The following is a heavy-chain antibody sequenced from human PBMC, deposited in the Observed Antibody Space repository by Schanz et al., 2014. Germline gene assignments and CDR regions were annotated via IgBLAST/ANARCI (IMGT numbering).Heavy chain of an antibody. J-gene: IGHJ4*02. V-gene: IGHV3-30*18. CDR3: AKVQTHTLYGGNSCFDY. D-gene: IGHD2-21*02. CDR1: GFTFSSYG. Sequence: QVQLVESGGGVVQPGRSLRLSCAVSGFTFSSYGMHWVRQAPGKGLEWVAIISYDGRHKNYADSVKGRFTISRDNSKNTLHLQMNSLRPEDTALYYCAKVQTHTLYGGNSCFDYWGQGTLVTVSS. CDR2: ISYDGRHK.